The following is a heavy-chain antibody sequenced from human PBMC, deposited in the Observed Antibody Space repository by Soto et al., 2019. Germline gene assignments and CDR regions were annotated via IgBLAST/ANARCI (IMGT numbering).Heavy chain of an antibody. V-gene: IGHV1-69*08. CDR3: ARDGPYCSGGSCYSSYYYYYMDV. Sequence: QVQLVQSGAEVKKPGSSVKVSCKASGGTFSSYTISWVRQAPGQGLEWMGRIIPILGIANYAQKYQGRVTFTADKSTSTAYMELSSLRSEDTAVYYCARDGPYCSGGSCYSSYYYYYMDVWGKGTTVTVSS. CDR2: IIPILGIA. D-gene: IGHD2-15*01. J-gene: IGHJ6*03. CDR1: GGTFSSYT.